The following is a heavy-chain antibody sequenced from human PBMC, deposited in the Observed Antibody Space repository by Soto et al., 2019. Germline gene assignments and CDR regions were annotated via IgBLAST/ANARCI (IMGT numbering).Heavy chain of an antibody. V-gene: IGHV3-11*05. Sequence: VQLVESGGDLVKPGGSLRLSCAASGFPFSDYYMSWIRQAPGKGLEWVSSIGSSSSYTNYADSVKGRFTISRDNAKNSLYLQMNSLRAEDTAVYYCARRRPTDYSNSWGQGTLVTVSA. CDR2: IGSSSSYT. J-gene: IGHJ4*02. CDR1: GFPFSDYY. D-gene: IGHD3-9*01. CDR3: ARRRPTDYSNS.